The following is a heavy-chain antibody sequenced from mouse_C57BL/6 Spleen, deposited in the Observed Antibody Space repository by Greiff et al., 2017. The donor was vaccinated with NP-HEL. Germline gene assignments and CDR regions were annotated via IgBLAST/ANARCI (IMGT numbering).Heavy chain of an antibody. Sequence: EVQRVESGPSLVRPSQTLSLTCTVTGFSINSDCYWIWIRQFPGNKLEYIGYTFYSGITYYNPSLESRTYITRDTSKNQFSLKLSSVTTEDTATYYCARYYYGSSYDWYFDVWGTGTTVTVSS. CDR2: TFYSGIT. D-gene: IGHD1-1*01. CDR3: ARYYYGSSYDWYFDV. V-gene: IGHV3-3*01. J-gene: IGHJ1*03. CDR1: GFSINSDCY.